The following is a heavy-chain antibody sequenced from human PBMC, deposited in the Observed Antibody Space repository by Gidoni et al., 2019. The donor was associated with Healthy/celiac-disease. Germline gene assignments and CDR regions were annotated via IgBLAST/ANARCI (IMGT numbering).Heavy chain of an antibody. V-gene: IGHV3-21*01. Sequence: EVQLVESGGGLVKPGGSLRLSCAASGFTFSSYSMNWVRQAPGKGLEWVSSISSSSSYIYYADSVKGRFTISRDNAKNSLYLQMNSLRAEDTAVYYCARDPGYSYGYGFDPWGQVTLVTVSS. CDR3: ARDPGYSYGYGFDP. J-gene: IGHJ5*02. CDR1: GFTFSSYS. CDR2: ISSSSSYI. D-gene: IGHD5-18*01.